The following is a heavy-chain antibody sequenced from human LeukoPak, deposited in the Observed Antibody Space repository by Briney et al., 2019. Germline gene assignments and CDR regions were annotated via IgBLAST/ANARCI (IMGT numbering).Heavy chain of an antibody. CDR3: ARRGTSSSWAHFDY. CDR1: GFTCSSYW. D-gene: IGHD6-13*01. J-gene: IGHJ4*02. Sequence: PGGSLRLSCAASGFTCSSYWMTWVRQAPGKGLEWVAKIKQDGSEKYYVDSVKGRFTISRDNAKNSLYLQMNSLGAEDTAVYYCARRGTSSSWAHFDYWGQGTLVTVSS. CDR2: IKQDGSEK. V-gene: IGHV3-7*05.